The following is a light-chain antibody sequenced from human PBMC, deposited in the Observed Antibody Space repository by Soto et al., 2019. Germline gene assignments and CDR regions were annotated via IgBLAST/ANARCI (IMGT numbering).Light chain of an antibody. CDR2: WAS. CDR3: QQYFSFPWT. Sequence: DIVMTQSPDSLAVSLGERDTINCKSSQNVLYSSNNKNYLAWYQQRPGQPPNLLIYWASTRESGVPDRFSGSGSGTDFTLTISSLQAEDVAIYYCQQYFSFPWTFGQGTKVEIK. V-gene: IGKV4-1*01. CDR1: QNVLYSSNNKNY. J-gene: IGKJ1*01.